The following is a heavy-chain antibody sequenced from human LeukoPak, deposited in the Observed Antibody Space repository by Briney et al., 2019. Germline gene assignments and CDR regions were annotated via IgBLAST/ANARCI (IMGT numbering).Heavy chain of an antibody. J-gene: IGHJ6*03. CDR2: ISHSGSTM. V-gene: IGHV3-11*01. Sequence: GGSLRLSCAASGFTFSDYYMSWIRHAPGPGLGWVSYISHSGSTMYYADSVKGRFTISRDNTKNSLYLQMHSLRAGDTAVDYCARDSIVRGNIGNDMDVWGKGTTVTVS. D-gene: IGHD2-8*01. CDR1: GFTFSDYY. CDR3: ARDSIVRGNIGNDMDV.